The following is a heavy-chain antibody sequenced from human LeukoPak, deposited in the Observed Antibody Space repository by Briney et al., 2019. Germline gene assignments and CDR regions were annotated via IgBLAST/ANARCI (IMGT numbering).Heavy chain of an antibody. J-gene: IGHJ4*02. CDR3: ARQTGSGLFILP. V-gene: IGHV4-39*01. Sequence: SETLPLTCTVSGVSISSSNSYWGWIRQPPGKGLEWIGSIYYSGNTYYNASLKSQVSISIDTSKNQFSLRLTSVTAADTAVYYCARQTGSGLFILPGGQGTLVTVSS. CDR1: GVSISSSNSY. CDR2: IYYSGNT. D-gene: IGHD3/OR15-3a*01.